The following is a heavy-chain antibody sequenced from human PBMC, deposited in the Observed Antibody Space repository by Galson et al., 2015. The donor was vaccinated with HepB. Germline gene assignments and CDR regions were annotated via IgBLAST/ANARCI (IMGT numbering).Heavy chain of an antibody. D-gene: IGHD3-16*01. Sequence: SLRLSCAASGSTLNKHVIHWVRQAPGKGLEWVALVSHDASRTNSADSLKGRLAFSRDKSKNTVHLQMNSLTIEDTALYYCAAGGRRTFSPLDHWGQGTLVIVAS. CDR2: VSHDASRT. CDR3: AAGGRRTFSPLDH. J-gene: IGHJ4*02. CDR1: GSTLNKHV. V-gene: IGHV3-30*09.